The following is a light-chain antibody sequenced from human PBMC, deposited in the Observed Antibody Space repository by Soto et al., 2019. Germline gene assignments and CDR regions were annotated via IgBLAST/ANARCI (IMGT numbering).Light chain of an antibody. J-gene: IGKJ4*01. V-gene: IGKV3-20*01. CDR2: GAS. Sequence: EIVLTQSPGTLSLSPGERATLSCRASQSVSSSYLAWYQQKPGQAPRLLIYGASSRATGIPDRFSGSGSGTDLTFTMSIMEPEDFSVYYCQQYGSSPRVTFGGGNKVEIK. CDR3: QQYGSSPRVT. CDR1: QSVSSSY.